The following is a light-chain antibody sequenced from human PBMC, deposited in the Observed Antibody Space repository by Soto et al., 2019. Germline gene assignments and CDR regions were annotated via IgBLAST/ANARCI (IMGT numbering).Light chain of an antibody. CDR2: WAS. CDR1: QSVLYSSNNKNY. J-gene: IGKJ2*01. V-gene: IGKV4-1*01. CDR3: QQYYSTPYT. Sequence: DIVMTQSPDSLAVSLGERATINCKSSQSVLYSSNNKNYLAWYQQKPGQPPKLLIYWASTRESGVPDRFSGSGSGTDFTLTISSLQVDDVAVYYCQQYYSTPYTFGQGTKLEIK.